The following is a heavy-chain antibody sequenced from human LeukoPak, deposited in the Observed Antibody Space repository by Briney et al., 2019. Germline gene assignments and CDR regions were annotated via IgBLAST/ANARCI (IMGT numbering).Heavy chain of an antibody. V-gene: IGHV4-39*01. CDR3: ASTTSRGSSHFDY. D-gene: IGHD6-13*01. Sequence: PSETLSLTCTVSGGSISSSSYYWGWIRQPPGKGLEWIGSIYYSGTTYYNPSLKSRVTISLDTSKNQFSLKLSSVTAADTAVYYWASTTSRGSSHFDYWGQGTLVTVSS. J-gene: IGHJ4*02. CDR1: GGSISSSSYY. CDR2: IYYSGTT.